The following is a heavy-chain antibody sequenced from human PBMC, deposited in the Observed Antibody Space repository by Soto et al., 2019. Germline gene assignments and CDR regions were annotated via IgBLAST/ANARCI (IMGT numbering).Heavy chain of an antibody. CDR2: IIPKLGIT. CDR1: VGTFSDYN. J-gene: IGHJ6*03. Sequence: VQLVQSGAEVKRPGSSVKVSCKAPVGTFSDYNIAWVRQARGQGLEWMGRIIPKLGITNYAHKFQDRVRITADKATSTAYMGLTSLRYEDTAVYFSARVEGTRTTNFYHYLDVWGEGTSVTVS. D-gene: IGHD2-8*01. V-gene: IGHV1-69*02. CDR3: ARVEGTRTTNFYHYLDV.